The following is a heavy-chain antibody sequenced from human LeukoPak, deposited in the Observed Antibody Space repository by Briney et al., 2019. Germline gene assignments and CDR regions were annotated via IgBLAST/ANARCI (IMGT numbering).Heavy chain of an antibody. D-gene: IGHD2-2*01. J-gene: IGHJ3*02. CDR1: GGSFSGYY. V-gene: IGHV4-34*01. CDR2: INHSGST. CDR3: ARVGYCSSTSCYQRKDAFDI. Sequence: KPSETLSLTCAVYGGSFSGYYWSWIRQPPGKGLEWIGEINHSGSTNYNPSLKSRVTISVDTSKNQSSLKLSSVTAADTAVYYCARVGYCSSTSCYQRKDAFDIWGQGTMVTVSS.